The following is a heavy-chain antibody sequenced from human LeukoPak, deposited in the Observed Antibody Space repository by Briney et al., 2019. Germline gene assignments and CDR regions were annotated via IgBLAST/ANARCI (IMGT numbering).Heavy chain of an antibody. D-gene: IGHD1-26*01. CDR1: GGSISSSSYY. CDR3: ASRGATSPFDY. Sequence: SAPLSLPCTVSGGSISSSSYYWGWIRQPPGKGLEWIGSIYYSGSTYYNPSLKSRVTISVDTSKNQFSLKLSSVTAADTAVYYCASRGATSPFDYWGQGTLVTVSS. V-gene: IGHV4-39*01. J-gene: IGHJ4*02. CDR2: IYYSGST.